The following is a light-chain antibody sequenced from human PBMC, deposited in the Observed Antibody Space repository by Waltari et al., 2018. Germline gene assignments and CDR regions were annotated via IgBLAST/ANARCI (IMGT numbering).Light chain of an antibody. J-gene: IGKJ4*01. CDR3: QQYYSTPPT. V-gene: IGKV4-1*01. CDR1: QSVLYSSNNKNY. Sequence: DIVMTQSPDSLAVSLGERATINCPSSQSVLYSSNNKNYLAWYQQKPGQPPKLLIYWASTRESGVPDRFSGSGSGTDFTLTISSLQAEDVAVYYCQQYYSTPPTFGGGTKVEIK. CDR2: WAS.